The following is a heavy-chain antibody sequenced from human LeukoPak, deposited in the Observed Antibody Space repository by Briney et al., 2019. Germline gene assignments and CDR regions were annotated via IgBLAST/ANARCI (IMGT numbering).Heavy chain of an antibody. V-gene: IGHV1-2*02. CDR1: GYTFTGYY. Sequence: ASVKVSCKASGYTFTGYYMHWVRQAPGQGLEWMGWINPNSGGTNYAQKFQGRVTITADESTSTAYMELSSLRSEDTAVYYCASPTRSSSWYAYDAFDIWGQGTMVTVSS. D-gene: IGHD6-13*01. CDR2: INPNSGGT. J-gene: IGHJ3*02. CDR3: ASPTRSSSWYAYDAFDI.